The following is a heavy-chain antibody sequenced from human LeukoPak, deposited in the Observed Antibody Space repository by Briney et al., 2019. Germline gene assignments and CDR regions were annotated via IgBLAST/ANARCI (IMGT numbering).Heavy chain of an antibody. CDR1: GFTFSSYW. V-gene: IGHV3-7*01. CDR2: IKQDGSEK. J-gene: IGHJ4*02. CDR3: ASTGYCSSTSCVGTHLFDY. Sequence: PPGGSLRLSCAASGFTFSSYWMSWVRQAPGKGLEWVANIKQDGSEKYYVDSVKGRFTISRDNAKNSLYLQMNSLRAEDTAVYYCASTGYCSSTSCVGTHLFDYWGQGTLVTVSS. D-gene: IGHD2-2*01.